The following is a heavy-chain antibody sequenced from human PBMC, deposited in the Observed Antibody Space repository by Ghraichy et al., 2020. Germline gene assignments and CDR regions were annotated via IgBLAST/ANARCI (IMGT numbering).Heavy chain of an antibody. D-gene: IGHD6-13*01. J-gene: IGHJ6*03. CDR3: ARLYSSSWYGSYYYMDV. CDR1: GGSISSYY. V-gene: IGHV4-59*01. CDR2: IYYSGST. Sequence: SETLSLTCTVSGGSISSYYWSWIRQPPGKGLEWIGYIYYSGSTNYNPSLKSRVTISVDTSKNQFSLKLSSVTAADTAVYYCARLYSSSWYGSYYYMDVWDKGTTVTVSS.